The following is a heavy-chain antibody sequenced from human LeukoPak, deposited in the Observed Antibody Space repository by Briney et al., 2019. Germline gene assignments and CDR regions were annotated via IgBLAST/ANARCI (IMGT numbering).Heavy chain of an antibody. CDR3: ARGWGRVTMVRGVIRKLFDY. CDR2: MNPNSGNT. D-gene: IGHD3-10*01. Sequence: GASVKVSCKASGYTFIGYYMHWVRQATGQGLEWMGWMNPNSGNTGYAQKFQGRVTMTRNTSISTAYMELSSLRSEDTAVYYCARGWGRVTMVRGVIRKLFDYWGQGTLVTVSS. V-gene: IGHV1-8*02. CDR1: GYTFIGYY. J-gene: IGHJ4*02.